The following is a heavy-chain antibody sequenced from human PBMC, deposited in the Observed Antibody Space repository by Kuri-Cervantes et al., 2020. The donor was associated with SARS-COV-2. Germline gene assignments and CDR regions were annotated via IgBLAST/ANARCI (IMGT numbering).Heavy chain of an antibody. J-gene: IGHJ3*02. V-gene: IGHV3-23*01. Sequence: GESLKISCAASGFTFSSYAMSWVRQAPGKGLEWVSAISGSGGSTYYADSVKGRFTISRDNSKNTLYLQMNSLRAEDTAVYYCAKDLDGYDSSGYYWSRDAFDIWGQGTMVTVSS. CDR3: AKDLDGYDSSGYYWSRDAFDI. CDR1: GFTFSSYA. CDR2: ISGSGGST. D-gene: IGHD3-22*01.